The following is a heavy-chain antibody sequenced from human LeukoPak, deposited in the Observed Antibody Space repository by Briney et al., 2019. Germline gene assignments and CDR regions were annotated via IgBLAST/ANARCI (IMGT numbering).Heavy chain of an antibody. V-gene: IGHV4-34*01. CDR3: ARGRAVAGTRYYYYGMDV. CDR1: GGSFSGCY. D-gene: IGHD6-19*01. J-gene: IGHJ6*04. CDR2: INHSGST. Sequence: PLETLSLTCAVYGGSFSGCYWSWIRQPPGKGLEWIGEINHSGSTNYNPSLKSRVTISVDTSKNQFSLKLSSVTAADTAVYYCARGRAVAGTRYYYYGMDVWGKGTTVTVSS.